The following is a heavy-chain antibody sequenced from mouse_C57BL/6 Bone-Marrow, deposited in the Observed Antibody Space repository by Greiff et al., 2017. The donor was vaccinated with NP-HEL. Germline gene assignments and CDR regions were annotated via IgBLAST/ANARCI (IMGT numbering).Heavy chain of an antibody. V-gene: IGHV5-12*01. CDR1: GFTFSDYY. CDR3: ATAAY. J-gene: IGHJ3*01. CDR2: ISNGGGST. Sequence: EVKLVESGGGLVQPGGSLKLSCAASGFTFSDYYMYWVRQTPEKRLEWVAYISNGGGSTYYLDTVKGRFTISRDNAKNTLYLQMSRLKSEDTAMYYCATAAYWGQGTLVTVSA.